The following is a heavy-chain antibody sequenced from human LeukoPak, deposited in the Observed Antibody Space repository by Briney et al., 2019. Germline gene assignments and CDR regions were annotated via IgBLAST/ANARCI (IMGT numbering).Heavy chain of an antibody. Sequence: GGSLRLSCAASGFTFSSYAMSWVRQAPGKGLEWVSVIYSGSSGSTYYADSVKGRFIISRDNSENTLYLQMNSLSAEDTAVYYCAKFTAARDYYYYYMDVWGKGTTVTVSS. J-gene: IGHJ6*03. CDR2: IYSGSSGST. D-gene: IGHD6-6*01. CDR1: GFTFSSYA. CDR3: AKFTAARDYYYYYMDV. V-gene: IGHV3-23*01.